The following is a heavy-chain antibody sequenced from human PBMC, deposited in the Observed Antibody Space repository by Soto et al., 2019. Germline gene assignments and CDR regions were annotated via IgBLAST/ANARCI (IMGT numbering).Heavy chain of an antibody. CDR2: IYYSGST. J-gene: IGHJ5*02. CDR1: GGSISSGGYY. Sequence: QVQLQESGPGLVKPSQTLSLTCTVSGGSISSGGYYWSWIRQHPGKGLEWIGYIYYSGSTYYNPSLKRRVTISVDTSKNQFSLKLSSVTAADTAVYYCARVGDYGDYSNWFDPWGQGTLVTVSS. CDR3: ARVGDYGDYSNWFDP. V-gene: IGHV4-31*03. D-gene: IGHD4-17*01.